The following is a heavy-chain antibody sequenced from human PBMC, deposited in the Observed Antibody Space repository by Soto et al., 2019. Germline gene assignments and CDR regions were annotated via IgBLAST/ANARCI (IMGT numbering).Heavy chain of an antibody. V-gene: IGHV3-23*01. D-gene: IGHD4-17*01. CDR3: AKDPGSYGDYEGYYFDY. CDR1: GFTFSSYA. J-gene: IGHJ4*02. Sequence: GGSLRLSCAASGFTFSSYAMSWVRQAPGKGLEWVSAISGSGGSTYYADSVKGRFTISRDNSKNTLYLQMNSLRAEDTAVYYWAKDPGSYGDYEGYYFDYWGQGTLVTVSS. CDR2: ISGSGGST.